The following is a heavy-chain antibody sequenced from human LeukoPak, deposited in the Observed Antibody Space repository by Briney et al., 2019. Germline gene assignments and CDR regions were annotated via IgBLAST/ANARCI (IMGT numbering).Heavy chain of an antibody. CDR2: IYYSGST. CDR1: GGSISSGGYY. J-gene: IGHJ3*02. CDR3: ARADYYDSSGYLGAFDI. V-gene: IGHV4-31*03. D-gene: IGHD3-22*01. Sequence: SQTLSLTCTVSGGSISSGGYYWSWIRQHPGKGLEWIGYIYYSGSTYYNPALKSRVTISVDTSKNQFSLKLSSVTAADTAVYYCARADYYDSSGYLGAFDIWGKGTMVTVSS.